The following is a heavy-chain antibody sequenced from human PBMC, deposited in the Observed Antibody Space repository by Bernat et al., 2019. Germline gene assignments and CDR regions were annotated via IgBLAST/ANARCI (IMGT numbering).Heavy chain of an antibody. D-gene: IGHD2-8*01. CDR1: GFSFSNAW. V-gene: IGHV3-15*01. Sequence: EVQLVESGGGLVKPGGSLRLSCAASGFSFSNAWMSWVRQAPGKGLEWVGRIKRKNDGGTTDDAAPVQGRFTISGDDAKTTLYLQMNSLKTEDTAVYYCTTGYCSNCVCYTYFAHWGQGTLVTVSS. CDR3: TTGYCSNCVCYTYFAH. CDR2: IKRKNDGGTT. J-gene: IGHJ4*02.